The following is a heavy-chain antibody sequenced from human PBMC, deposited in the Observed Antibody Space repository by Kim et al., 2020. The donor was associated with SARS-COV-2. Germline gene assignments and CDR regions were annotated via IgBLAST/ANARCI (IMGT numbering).Heavy chain of an antibody. J-gene: IGHJ6*02. CDR2: ISSSGSTI. Sequence: GGSLRLSCAASGFTFSSYEMNWVRQAPGKGLEWVSYISSSGSTIYYADSVKGRFTISRDNAKNSLYLQMNSLRAEDTAVYYCASNPPGDFWSGLYYGMDVWGQGTTVTVSS. D-gene: IGHD3-3*01. CDR1: GFTFSSYE. CDR3: ASNPPGDFWSGLYYGMDV. V-gene: IGHV3-48*03.